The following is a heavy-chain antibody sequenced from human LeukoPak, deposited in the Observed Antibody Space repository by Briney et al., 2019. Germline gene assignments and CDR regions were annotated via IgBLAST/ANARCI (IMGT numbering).Heavy chain of an antibody. CDR3: ARDSGGSPTPNWFDP. V-gene: IGHV3-21*01. D-gene: IGHD3-10*01. CDR1: AFTFSSYS. CDR2: IISSSSYI. Sequence: GGSLRLSCAAVAFTFSSYSMNWVRQAPGKGLEWVSSIISSSSYIYYADSVQGQFTISRDNAKNSLYLQMNSLRAEDTAVYYCARDSGGSPTPNWFDPWGQGTLVTVSS. J-gene: IGHJ5*02.